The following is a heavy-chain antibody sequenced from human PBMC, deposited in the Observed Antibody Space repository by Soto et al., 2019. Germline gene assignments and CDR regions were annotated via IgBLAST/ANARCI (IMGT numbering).Heavy chain of an antibody. CDR2: INAGNGNT. CDR1: GYTFSNYA. V-gene: IGHV1-3*01. D-gene: IGHD2-15*01. Sequence: GASVKVSCKASGYTFSNYAIHWVRQAPGQRLEWMGWINAGNGNTNYAQKLQGRVTMTTDTSTSTAYMELRSLRSDDTAVYYCARDEDIVVVVAATLAAFDIWGQGTMVTVS. CDR3: ARDEDIVVVVAATLAAFDI. J-gene: IGHJ3*02.